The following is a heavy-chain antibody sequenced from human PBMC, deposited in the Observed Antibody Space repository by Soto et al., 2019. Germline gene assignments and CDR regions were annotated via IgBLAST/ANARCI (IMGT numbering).Heavy chain of an antibody. V-gene: IGHV3-66*01. Sequence: GGSLRLSCAASGFTVSSNYMSWVRQAPGKGLEWVSVIYSGGNTYYADSVKGRFTISRDNSKNTLYLQMNSLRAEDTAVYYCASANSGYCSGGSCYPSPDYWGQGTLVTVSS. D-gene: IGHD2-15*01. CDR1: GFTVSSNY. CDR3: ASANSGYCSGGSCYPSPDY. CDR2: IYSGGNT. J-gene: IGHJ4*02.